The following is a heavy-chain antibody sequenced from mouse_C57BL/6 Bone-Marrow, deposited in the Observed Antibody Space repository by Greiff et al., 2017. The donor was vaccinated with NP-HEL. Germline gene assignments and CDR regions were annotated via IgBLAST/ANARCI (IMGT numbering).Heavy chain of an antibody. J-gene: IGHJ2*01. CDR3: ARGRVAYYFDY. Sequence: VQLQQSGAELAKPGASVKLSCKASGYTFTSYWMHWVKQRPGQGLEWIGYVNPSSGYTKYNQKYKDKATLTADKSASTAYMQLSSLTYEDSAVYYFARGRVAYYFDYCGQGTTLTVSS. V-gene: IGHV1-7*01. CDR1: GYTFTSYW. CDR2: VNPSSGYT.